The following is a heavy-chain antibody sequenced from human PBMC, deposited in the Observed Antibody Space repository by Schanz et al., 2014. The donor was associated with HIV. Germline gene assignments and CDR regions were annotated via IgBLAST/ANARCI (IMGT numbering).Heavy chain of an antibody. Sequence: QVYLVESGGVLVKPGGSLRLSCAAFGFTFSDYYMTWVRQAPGKGLEWVAVISFDGGEKHYADSAKGRFTISRDNSKNTLYLQMNSLRAEDTAVYYCAKGARAHKVTTGVDVWGPGTTVTVSS. CDR1: GFTFSDYY. V-gene: IGHV3-30*18. CDR2: ISFDGGEK. D-gene: IGHD4-17*01. CDR3: AKGARAHKVTTGVDV. J-gene: IGHJ6*02.